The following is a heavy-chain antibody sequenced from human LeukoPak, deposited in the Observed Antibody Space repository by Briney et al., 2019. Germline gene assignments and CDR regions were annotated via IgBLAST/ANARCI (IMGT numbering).Heavy chain of an antibody. CDR1: GFTFSHYA. Sequence: GGSLRLSCAASGFTFSHYAMHWVRQAPGKGLEWVALISYDGSSKYYADSVKGRFTISRDNSKNTLYLQMNSLRAEDTAVYYCAKNGGRYYYYMDVWGKGTTVTVSS. J-gene: IGHJ6*03. D-gene: IGHD4-23*01. V-gene: IGHV3-30*04. CDR3: AKNGGRYYYYMDV. CDR2: ISYDGSSK.